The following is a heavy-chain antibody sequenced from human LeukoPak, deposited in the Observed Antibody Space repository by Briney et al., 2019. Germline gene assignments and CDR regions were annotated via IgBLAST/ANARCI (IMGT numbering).Heavy chain of an antibody. Sequence: GASVKVSCTASGYTFTGYYMHWVRQAPGQGLEWMGRINPNSGGTNYAQKFQGRVTMTRDTSIGTAYMELSRLRSDDTAVYYCARGSEMATIDYWGQGTLVTVSS. CDR3: ARGSEMATIDY. D-gene: IGHD5-24*01. CDR2: INPNSGGT. V-gene: IGHV1-2*06. J-gene: IGHJ4*02. CDR1: GYTFTGYY.